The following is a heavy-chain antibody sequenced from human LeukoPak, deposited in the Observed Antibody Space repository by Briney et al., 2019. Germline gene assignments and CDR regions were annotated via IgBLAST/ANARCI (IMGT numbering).Heavy chain of an antibody. J-gene: IGHJ6*03. CDR2: ISWNSGSI. D-gene: IGHD2-2*03. CDR3: AKDSSVDIRTPGYMDV. Sequence: GGSLRLSCAASGFTFDDYAMHWVRQAPGKGLEWVSGISWNSGSIGYADSVKGRFTISRDNAKNSLYLQMNSLRAEDTALYYCAKDSSVDIRTPGYMDVWGKGTTVTISS. CDR1: GFTFDDYA. V-gene: IGHV3-9*01.